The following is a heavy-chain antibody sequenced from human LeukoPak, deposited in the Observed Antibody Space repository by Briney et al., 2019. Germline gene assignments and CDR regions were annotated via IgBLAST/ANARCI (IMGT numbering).Heavy chain of an antibody. CDR1: GYTFTSYG. CDR3: ARDRKYYYGSSGSAFDI. CDR2: ISAHNGNT. D-gene: IGHD3-22*01. Sequence: ASVKVSCKASGYTFTSYGISWVRQAPGQGLEWMGWISAHNGNTNYAQKVQGRVTMTRDTSSNTAYMELRSLGSDDTAVYYCARDRKYYYGSSGSAFDIWGQGTMVTVSS. J-gene: IGHJ3*02. V-gene: IGHV1-18*01.